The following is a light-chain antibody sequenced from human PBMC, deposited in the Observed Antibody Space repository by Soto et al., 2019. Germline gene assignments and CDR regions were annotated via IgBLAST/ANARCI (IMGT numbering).Light chain of an antibody. CDR1: QGISSY. Sequence: IEITQSPSSLYVSVGDRCTITFRASQGISSYLAWYQQKPGKAPKLLIYAASTLQSGVPSRFSGSGSGTEFTLTISSLQPDDFATYYCQQYNSYWTFGQGTKVDIK. CDR2: AAS. V-gene: IGKV1-9*01. CDR3: QQYNSYWT. J-gene: IGKJ1*01.